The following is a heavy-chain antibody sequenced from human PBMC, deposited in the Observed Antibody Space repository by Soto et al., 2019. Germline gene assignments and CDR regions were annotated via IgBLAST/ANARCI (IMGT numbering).Heavy chain of an antibody. D-gene: IGHD5-18*01. CDR3: ATLRVDTAMSDY. CDR1: GFTFDDYA. CDR2: ISWNSGSI. J-gene: IGHJ4*02. V-gene: IGHV3-9*01. Sequence: GGSPRLSCAASGFTFDDYAMHWVRQAPGKGLEWVSGISWNSGSIGYADSVKGRFTISRDNAKNSLYLQMNSLRAEDTALYYCATLRVDTAMSDYWGQGTLVTVSS.